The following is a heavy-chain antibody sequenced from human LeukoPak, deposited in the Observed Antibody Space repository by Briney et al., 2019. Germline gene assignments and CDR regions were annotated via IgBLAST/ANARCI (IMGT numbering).Heavy chain of an antibody. CDR3: TRMGYGCLVCAS. Sequence: SLTFSCTASGFTFGDSAMIWVRQAPGKGLEWIGFISSKAYGGTTEYAVSVKGRFTISRDDSRSFAYLQMNSLTTEDTAVYYCTRMGYGCLVCASWGQGALVTVSS. J-gene: IGHJ5*02. D-gene: IGHD5-12*01. CDR2: ISSKAYGGTT. CDR1: GFTFGDSA. V-gene: IGHV3-49*04.